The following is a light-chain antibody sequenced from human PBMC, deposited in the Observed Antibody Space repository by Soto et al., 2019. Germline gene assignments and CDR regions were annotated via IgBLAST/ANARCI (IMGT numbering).Light chain of an antibody. J-gene: IGKJ1*01. V-gene: IGKV3-11*01. CDR2: DAS. Sequence: EIVLTQSPATLSLSPGERATLSCRASQSVSSYLAWYQQKPGQAPRLLIYDASNRATGIPARFSGSGSGTDFTLTISSLEPEDFAVYYCQQTHSPPLTFGQGTKVEIK. CDR3: QQTHSPPLT. CDR1: QSVSSY.